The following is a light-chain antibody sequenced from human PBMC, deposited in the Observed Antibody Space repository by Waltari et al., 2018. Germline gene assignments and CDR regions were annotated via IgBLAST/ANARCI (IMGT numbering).Light chain of an antibody. Sequence: AIQLTQSPSSLAASVGDRVTITCRASQGNSSAVAWFQQNPGKVPNLLIYDASRLERGVPSSFSGSTSGTDFTLTISSLQPEDFATYYCQHLTAFGPGTKVDI. CDR3: QHLTA. CDR1: QGNSSA. CDR2: DAS. V-gene: IGKV1-13*02. J-gene: IGKJ3*01.